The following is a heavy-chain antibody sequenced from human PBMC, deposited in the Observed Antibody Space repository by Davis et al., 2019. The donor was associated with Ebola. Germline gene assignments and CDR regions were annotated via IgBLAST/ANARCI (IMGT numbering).Heavy chain of an antibody. CDR2: ISSSGSTI. V-gene: IGHV3-48*01. Sequence: GGSLRLSCAASGFTFSSYSMNWVRQAPGKGLEWVSYISSSGSTIYYADSVKGRFTISRDNSKNTLYLQMNSLRAEDTAVYYCAREMTTVTTGWFDPWGQGTLVTVSS. J-gene: IGHJ5*02. D-gene: IGHD4-17*01. CDR1: GFTFSSYS. CDR3: AREMTTVTTGWFDP.